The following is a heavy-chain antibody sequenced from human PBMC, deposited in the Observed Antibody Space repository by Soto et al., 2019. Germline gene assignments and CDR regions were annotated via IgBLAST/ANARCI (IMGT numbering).Heavy chain of an antibody. V-gene: IGHV4-31*03. CDR1: GGSISSGGYY. D-gene: IGHD3-3*01. J-gene: IGHJ6*02. CDR2: IYYSGST. CDR3: ARGPYYDFWSGYDYYGLDV. Sequence: SETLSLTCTVSGGSISSGGYYWSWIRQHPGKGLEWIGYIYYSGSTYYNPSLKSRVTISVDTSKNQFSLKLSSVTAADTAVYYCARGPYYDFWSGYDYYGLDVWGQGTTVTVSS.